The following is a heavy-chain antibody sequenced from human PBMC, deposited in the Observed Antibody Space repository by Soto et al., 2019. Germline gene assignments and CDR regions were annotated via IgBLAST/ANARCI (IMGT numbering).Heavy chain of an antibody. V-gene: IGHV3-21*06. CDR1: GFAFTRYS. J-gene: IGHJ4*02. CDR3: SRESEDLTSNFDY. CDR2: ISSTTNYI. Sequence: GGSLRLSCAASGFAFTRYSMNWVRQAPGKGLEWVSSISSTTNYIYYGDSMKGRFTISRDNAKNSLYLEMNSLRAEDTAVYYCSRESEDLTSNFDYWGQGTLVTVSS.